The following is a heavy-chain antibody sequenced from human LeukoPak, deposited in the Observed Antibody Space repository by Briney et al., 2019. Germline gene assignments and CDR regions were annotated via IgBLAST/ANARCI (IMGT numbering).Heavy chain of an antibody. D-gene: IGHD2/OR15-2a*01. V-gene: IGHV3-33*01. CDR1: GFTFSSYG. CDR3: ASHTLTSYYYYGMDV. J-gene: IGHJ6*02. CDR2: IWYDGSNK. Sequence: PGGSLRFSCAASGFTFSSYGMHWVRQAPGKGLEWVAVIWYDGSNKYYADSVKGRFTISRDNSKNTLYLQMNSLRAEDTAVYYCASHTLTSYYYYGMDVWGQGTTVTVSS.